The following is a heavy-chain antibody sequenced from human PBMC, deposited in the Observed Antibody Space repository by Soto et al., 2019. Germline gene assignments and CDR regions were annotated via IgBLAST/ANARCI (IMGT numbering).Heavy chain of an antibody. CDR2: ISSSSSTI. D-gene: IGHD1-7*01. CDR1: GFTFSSSN. CDR3: ASGNYYFDY. V-gene: IGHV3-48*02. J-gene: IGHJ4*02. Sequence: GGSLRLSCAASGFTFSSSNMNWVRQAPGKGLEWVSYISSSSSTIYYADSVKGRFTISRDNAKKSLYLQMNSLRDEDTAVYYCASGNYYFDYWGQGTLVTVSS.